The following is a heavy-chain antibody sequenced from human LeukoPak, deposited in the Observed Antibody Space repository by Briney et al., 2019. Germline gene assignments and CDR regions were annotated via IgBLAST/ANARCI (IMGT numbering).Heavy chain of an antibody. CDR1: GFTFSSYS. J-gene: IGHJ4*02. Sequence: GGSLRLSCAASGFTFSSYSMNWVRQAPGKGLEWVSHITASGTAMFYADSVKGRFTISRDNAKNSLYLQMNSLRDEDTAVYYCASGSYRFDYWGQGTLVTVSS. CDR2: ITASGTAM. CDR3: ASGSYRFDY. V-gene: IGHV3-48*02. D-gene: IGHD1-26*01.